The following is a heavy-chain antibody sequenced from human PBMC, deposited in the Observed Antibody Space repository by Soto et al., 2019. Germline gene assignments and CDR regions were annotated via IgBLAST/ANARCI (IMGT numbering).Heavy chain of an antibody. Sequence: ASVKVSCKASGYTFTSYAMHWVRQAPGQRLEWMGWINAGNGNTKYSQKFQGRVTITRDTSASTAYMELSSLRSEDTAVYYCARRRVPYYYDSSGYHDAFDIWGQGTMVTVSS. J-gene: IGHJ3*02. V-gene: IGHV1-3*01. CDR3: ARRRVPYYYDSSGYHDAFDI. CDR1: GYTFTSYA. CDR2: INAGNGNT. D-gene: IGHD3-22*01.